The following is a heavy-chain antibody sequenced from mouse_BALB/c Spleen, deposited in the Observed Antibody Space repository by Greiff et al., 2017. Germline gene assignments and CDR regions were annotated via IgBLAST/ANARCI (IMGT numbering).Heavy chain of an antibody. Sequence: EVQLQQSGAELVRSGASVKLSCTASGFNIKDYYMHWVKQRPEQGLEWIGWIDPENGDTEYAPKFQGKATMTADTSSNTAYLQLSSLTSEDTAVYYCNAGYDEYYAMDYWGQGTSVTVSS. D-gene: IGHD2-14*01. V-gene: IGHV14-4*02. CDR2: IDPENGDT. CDR1: GFNIKDYY. J-gene: IGHJ4*01. CDR3: NAGYDEYYAMDY.